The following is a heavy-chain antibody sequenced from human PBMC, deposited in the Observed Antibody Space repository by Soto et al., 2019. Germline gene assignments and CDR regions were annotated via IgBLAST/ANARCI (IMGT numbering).Heavy chain of an antibody. D-gene: IGHD4-17*01. V-gene: IGHV3-23*01. CDR3: AKTGTTVTTYYYYYMDV. CDR2: ISGSGVST. CDR1: GFTFSSYA. J-gene: IGHJ6*03. Sequence: GSLRLSCAASGFTFSSYAMSWVRQAPGKGLEWVSAISGSGVSTYHADSVKGRFTISRDNSKNTLYLQMNSLRAEDTAVYYCAKTGTTVTTYYYYYMDVWGKGTTVTVSS.